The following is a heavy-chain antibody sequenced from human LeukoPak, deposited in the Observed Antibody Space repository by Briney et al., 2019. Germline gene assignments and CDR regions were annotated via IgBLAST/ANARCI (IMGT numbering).Heavy chain of an antibody. Sequence: GGSLRLSCVGSGFVFSDYWMSWVRQAPEKGLEWVANINQGGKKRNYVDSMKGRFIISRDDAKNSLYLQMDGLTPEDTAMYYCTRDLAAAATWGQGTLVTVSS. D-gene: IGHD6-13*01. J-gene: IGHJ5*02. CDR2: INQGGKKR. CDR1: GFVFSDYW. CDR3: TRDLAAAAT. V-gene: IGHV3-7*03.